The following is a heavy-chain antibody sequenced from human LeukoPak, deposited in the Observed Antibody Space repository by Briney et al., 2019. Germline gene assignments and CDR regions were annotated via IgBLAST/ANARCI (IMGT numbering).Heavy chain of an antibody. CDR1: GGSLSNYY. V-gene: IGHV4-4*07. D-gene: IGHD2/OR15-2a*01. J-gene: IGHJ4*02. CDR2: ILPSGQT. CDR3: TRGREYGDYLDY. Sequence: PSETLSLTCTVSGGSLSNYYWNWIRQPAGKELEWIGRILPSGQTTYNPSLKSRVTMSLVTSKNQVSLKLNSVTDADTAVYYCTRGREYGDYLDYWGQGTLVTVSS.